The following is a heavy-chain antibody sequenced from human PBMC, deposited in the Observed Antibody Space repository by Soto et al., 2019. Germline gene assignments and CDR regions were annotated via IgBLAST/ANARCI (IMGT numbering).Heavy chain of an antibody. J-gene: IGHJ6*02. Sequence: GEALKLSFKGSGYSFTSYWIGWVRPMPGKGLEWMGIIYPGDSDTRYSPSFQGQVTISADKSISTAYLQWSSLKASDTAMYYCASCPFYDFWSGYSHYYYGMDVWGQGTTVTVSS. CDR1: GYSFTSYW. D-gene: IGHD3-3*01. CDR3: ASCPFYDFWSGYSHYYYGMDV. V-gene: IGHV5-51*01. CDR2: IYPGDSDT.